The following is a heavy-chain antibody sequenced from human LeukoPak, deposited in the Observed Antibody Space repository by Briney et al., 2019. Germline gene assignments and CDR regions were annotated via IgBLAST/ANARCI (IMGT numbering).Heavy chain of an antibody. CDR1: GGSISSYY. CDR3: ARVRYQSGWFDP. CDR2: IYYSGST. D-gene: IGHD1-14*01. Sequence: SETLSLTCTVSGGSISSYYWSWIRQPPGKGLEWIGYIYYSGSTNYNPSLKSRVTISVDTSKNQFSLKLSSVTAADTAAYYCARVRYQSGWFDPWGQGTLVTVSS. V-gene: IGHV4-59*01. J-gene: IGHJ5*02.